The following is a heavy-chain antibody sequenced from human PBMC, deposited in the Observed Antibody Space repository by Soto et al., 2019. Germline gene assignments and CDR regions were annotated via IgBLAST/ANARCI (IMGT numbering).Heavy chain of an antibody. Sequence: QITLKESGPTLVKPTQTLTLTCTFSGFSLTTSGVGVGWIRQPPGKALEWLALIDWDDDKRYSPSLKSRLTTNNDTTTDHVDRTMTNMDPADTATYFCAHRTTTVAWCFDPWGQGTLVTVSS. V-gene: IGHV2-5*02. J-gene: IGHJ5*02. D-gene: IGHD4-17*01. CDR2: IDWDDDK. CDR3: AHRTTTVAWCFDP. CDR1: GFSLTTSGVG.